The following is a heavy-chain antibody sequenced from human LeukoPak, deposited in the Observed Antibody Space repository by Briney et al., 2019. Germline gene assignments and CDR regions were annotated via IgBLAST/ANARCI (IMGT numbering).Heavy chain of an antibody. J-gene: IGHJ4*02. V-gene: IGHV1-2*02. CDR3: ARGRYCSSTSCSDFDY. CDR2: INPNSGGT. D-gene: IGHD2-2*01. Sequence: ASVKVSCKASGYTFTGYYMHWVRQAPGQGLEWMGWINPNSGGTNYAQKFQGRVTMTEDTSTDTAYMELSSLRSDDTAVYYCARGRYCSSTSCSDFDYWGQGTLVTVSS. CDR1: GYTFTGYY.